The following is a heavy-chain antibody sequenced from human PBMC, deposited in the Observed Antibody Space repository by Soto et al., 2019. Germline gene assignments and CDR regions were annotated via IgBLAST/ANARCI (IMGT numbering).Heavy chain of an antibody. D-gene: IGHD3-10*01. V-gene: IGHV3-48*01. CDR2: ISSSSSTI. CDR3: ASAIYYGSSGDFDY. CDR1: GFTFSSYS. Sequence: EVQLVESGGGLVQPGGSLRLSCAASGFTFSSYSMNWVRQAPGKGLEWVSYISSSSSTIYYADSVKGRFTISRDNAKNSLYLQMNSLRAEDTAVYYCASAIYYGSSGDFDYWGQGTLVTVSS. J-gene: IGHJ4*02.